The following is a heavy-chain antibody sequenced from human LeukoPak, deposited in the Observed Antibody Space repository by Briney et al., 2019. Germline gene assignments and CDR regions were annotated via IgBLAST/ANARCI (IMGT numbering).Heavy chain of an antibody. Sequence: GGSLRLSCAASGFTFSSYAMSWVRQAPAKGLEWVSGISGSGHTTYYADSVKGRFTISRDNSKNTLYLQMNSLRAEDTAVYYCAKDYYDSGSYYYPFDYWGQGTLVTVSS. J-gene: IGHJ4*02. CDR2: ISGSGHTT. V-gene: IGHV3-23*01. D-gene: IGHD3-10*01. CDR1: GFTFSSYA. CDR3: AKDYYDSGSYYYPFDY.